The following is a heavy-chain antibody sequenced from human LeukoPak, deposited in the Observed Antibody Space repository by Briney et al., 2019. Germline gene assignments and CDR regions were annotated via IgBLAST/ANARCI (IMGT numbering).Heavy chain of an antibody. CDR3: TTNIVVVPAATNYYGMDV. V-gene: IGHV3-73*01. CDR1: GFTFSGSA. Sequence: GGSLKLSCAASGFTFSGSAMHWVRQAPGKGLEWVGRIRSKANSYATAYAASVKGRFTISRDDSKNTAYLQMNSLKTEDTAVYYCTTNIVVVPAATNYYGMDVWGQGTTVTVSS. D-gene: IGHD2-2*01. CDR2: IRSKANSYAT. J-gene: IGHJ6*02.